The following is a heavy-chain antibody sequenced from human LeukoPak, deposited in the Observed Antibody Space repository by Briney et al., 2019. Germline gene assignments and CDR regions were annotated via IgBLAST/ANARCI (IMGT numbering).Heavy chain of an antibody. CDR2: IYYSGIT. CDR1: GGSINSDY. J-gene: IGHJ4*02. Sequence: SETLSLTCTVSGGSINSDYWNWIRQPPGKGLEWIGYIYYSGITNYNPSLKSRVTISVDTSKNQFSLKLSSVTAADTAVYYCARRLHYDILTGYYTNFDYWGQGTLVTVSS. D-gene: IGHD3-9*01. CDR3: ARRLHYDILTGYYTNFDY. V-gene: IGHV4-59*12.